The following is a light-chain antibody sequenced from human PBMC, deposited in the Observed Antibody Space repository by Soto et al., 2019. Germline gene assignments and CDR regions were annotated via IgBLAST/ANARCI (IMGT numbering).Light chain of an antibody. Sequence: EIVMTQSPATLSVSPGERATLSCRASQSVNSNLAWYQQKPGQAPRLLIYGASTRATGIPARFSGSGSETEFTLTISSLQSEDFAVYYCQQYNNWCTFGQGTKVEIK. V-gene: IGKV3-15*01. CDR2: GAS. J-gene: IGKJ1*01. CDR3: QQYNNWCT. CDR1: QSVNSN.